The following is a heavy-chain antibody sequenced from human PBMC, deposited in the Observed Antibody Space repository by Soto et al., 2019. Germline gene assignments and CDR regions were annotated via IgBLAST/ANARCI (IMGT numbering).Heavy chain of an antibody. CDR1: GLTFSDYY. CDR2: ISSSTGYT. Sequence: GGSLRLSCAASGLTFSDYYMTWIRQAPGKGLEWISYISSSTGYTNYADSAKGRFTMSRDNAKNSVYLQMNSLRLEDTAVYYCATDDSRVLEYFDYWGQGTLVTVSS. D-gene: IGHD3-3*01. V-gene: IGHV3-11*06. CDR3: ATDDSRVLEYFDY. J-gene: IGHJ4*02.